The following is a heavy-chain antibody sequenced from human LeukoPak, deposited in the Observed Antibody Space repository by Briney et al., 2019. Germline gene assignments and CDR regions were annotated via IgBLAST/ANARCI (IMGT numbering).Heavy chain of an antibody. J-gene: IGHJ4*02. CDR2: ISYDGSNK. Sequence: GGSLRLSCAASGFTFSSYAMHWVRQAPGEGVEWVAVISYDGSNKYYADSVKGRFTISRDNSKNTLYLQMNSLRAEDTAVYYCARAYDFWSGSYDYWGQGTLVTVSS. CDR1: GFTFSSYA. CDR3: ARAYDFWSGSYDY. V-gene: IGHV3-30-3*01. D-gene: IGHD3-3*01.